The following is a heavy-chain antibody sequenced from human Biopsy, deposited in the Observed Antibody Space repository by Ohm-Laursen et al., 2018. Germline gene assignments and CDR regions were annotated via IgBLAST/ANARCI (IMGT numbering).Heavy chain of an antibody. CDR3: ARSFGVVINFEHNWFDP. Sequence: SVKVSCKASGYTFTGYHVHWVRQAPGQGLEWMGGINPMFGTAKYAQRFQGRVTITADKSTSTADMELSSLRSDDTAVYYCARSFGVVINFEHNWFDPWGQGTLVTVSS. V-gene: IGHV1-69*06. CDR1: GYTFTGYH. J-gene: IGHJ5*02. CDR2: INPMFGTA. D-gene: IGHD3-3*01.